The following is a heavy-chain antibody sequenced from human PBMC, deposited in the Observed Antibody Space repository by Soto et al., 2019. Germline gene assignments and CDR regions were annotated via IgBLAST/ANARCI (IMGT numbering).Heavy chain of an antibody. CDR1: GGSISSGGYY. Sequence: PSETLSLTCTVSGGSISSGGYYWSWIRQPPGKGLEWIGYIYYSGSTYYNPSLKSRVTISVDTSKNQFSLKLSSVTAADTAVYYCARATVDYSSSPNNYYYGMDVWGQGTTVTVSS. CDR3: ARATVDYSSSPNNYYYGMDV. V-gene: IGHV4-31*03. CDR2: IYYSGST. J-gene: IGHJ6*02. D-gene: IGHD6-6*01.